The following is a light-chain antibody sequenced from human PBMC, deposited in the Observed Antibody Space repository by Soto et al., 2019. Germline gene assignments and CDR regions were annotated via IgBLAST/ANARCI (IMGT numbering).Light chain of an antibody. Sequence: DSVMTQFPLSLSVTPGEPASISCRSSQSLLHSNGYNYLDWYVQKPGQSPQLLIYLGSNRASGVPDRFGGSGSGTDFTRKISRVEAEDVGVYYCMQALQFRVVFGQGTKVEIK. CDR3: MQALQFRVV. CDR2: LGS. V-gene: IGKV2-28*01. CDR1: QSLLHSNGYNY. J-gene: IGKJ1*01.